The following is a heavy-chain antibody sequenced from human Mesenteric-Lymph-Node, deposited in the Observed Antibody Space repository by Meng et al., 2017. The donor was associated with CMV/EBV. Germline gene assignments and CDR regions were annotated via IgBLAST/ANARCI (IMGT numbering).Heavy chain of an antibody. Sequence: GGSLRLSCAASRFTFSSYSMNWVRQAPGKGLEWVSVIYSGGSSRYYADSVKGRFTISSDNSKNTLYLQMNSLRAEDTALYYCAKGGGVNWFDPWGQGTLVTVSS. CDR1: RFTFSSYS. CDR2: IYSGGSSR. CDR3: AKGGGVNWFDP. V-gene: IGHV3-23*03. J-gene: IGHJ5*02. D-gene: IGHD2-15*01.